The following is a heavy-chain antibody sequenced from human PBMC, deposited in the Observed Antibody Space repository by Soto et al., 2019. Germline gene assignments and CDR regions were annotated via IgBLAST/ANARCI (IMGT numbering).Heavy chain of an antibody. CDR1: GFTFGGHA. Sequence: LRLSCAASGFTFGGHAMTWVRQAPGKALEWVSTINYDGINTHYADSVKGRFTISRDNSKSTVDLQMNSLRVEDTAAYYCVSWISAHFDYWGQGTLVIVSS. D-gene: IGHD2-2*03. J-gene: IGHJ4*02. CDR2: INYDGINT. CDR3: VSWISAHFDY. V-gene: IGHV3-23*01.